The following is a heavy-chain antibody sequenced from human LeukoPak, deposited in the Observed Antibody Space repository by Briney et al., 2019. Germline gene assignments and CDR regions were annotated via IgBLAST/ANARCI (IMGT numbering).Heavy chain of an antibody. CDR3: AGEGEYGQSYS. CDR2: IYRGRT. J-gene: IGHJ5*02. V-gene: IGHV4-30-2*01. CDR1: DDSISYESYY. Sequence: SETLSLTCAVSDDSISYESYYWNWIRQAPGKGPEWIGNIYRGRTRLNPSYTSRVAISVDMSKSQVSLSLTSVTAADTAIYYCAGEGEYGQSYSWGQGVLVVVSA. D-gene: IGHD4-17*01.